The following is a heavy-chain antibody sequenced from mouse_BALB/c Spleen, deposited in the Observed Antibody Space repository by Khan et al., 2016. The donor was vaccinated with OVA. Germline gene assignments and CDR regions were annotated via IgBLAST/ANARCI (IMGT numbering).Heavy chain of an antibody. J-gene: IGHJ2*01. Sequence: EVELVESGGGFVKPGGSLKLSCAASGFTFSNYGLSWVRQTPAKRLEWVATISSGGSYTYYPDSVKGRFTISRDNAENTLYLQMSSLRSEDTAMSYCARTPGYYSSGYFDYWGQGTTLTVSS. CDR3: ARTPGYYSSGYFDY. CDR2: ISSGGSYT. CDR1: GFTFSNYG. V-gene: IGHV5-9-3*01. D-gene: IGHD1-1*01.